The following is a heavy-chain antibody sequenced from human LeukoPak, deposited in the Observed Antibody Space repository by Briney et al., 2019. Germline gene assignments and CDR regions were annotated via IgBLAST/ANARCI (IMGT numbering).Heavy chain of an antibody. J-gene: IGHJ4*02. D-gene: IGHD2-2*01. CDR2: INPNSGDT. Sequence: GASVTVSFKASGYTFTDYYLHWVRQAPGQGFEWMGWINPNSGDTNYAQKFQGRVTMTRDTSISTAHMEMSRLRSDVTAVYYCARANVRYCSSTTCLFDYWGQGTLVTVSS. CDR1: GYTFTDYY. CDR3: ARANVRYCSSTTCLFDY. V-gene: IGHV1-2*02.